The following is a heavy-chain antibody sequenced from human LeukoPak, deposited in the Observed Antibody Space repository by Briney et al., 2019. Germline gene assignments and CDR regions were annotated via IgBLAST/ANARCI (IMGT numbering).Heavy chain of an antibody. J-gene: IGHJ4*02. Sequence: SETLSLTCTVSGGSISSYYWSWIRQPPGKGLEWIGYIYYSGSTNYNPSLKSRVTISVDTSKNQFSLKLSSVTAADMAVYYCARSRARYFDWSQAWWGQGTLVTVSS. CDR2: IYYSGST. V-gene: IGHV4-59*01. CDR1: GGSISSYY. D-gene: IGHD3-9*01. CDR3: ARSRARYFDWSQAW.